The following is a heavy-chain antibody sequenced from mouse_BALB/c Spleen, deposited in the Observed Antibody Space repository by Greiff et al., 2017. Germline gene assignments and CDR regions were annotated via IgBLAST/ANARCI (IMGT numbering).Heavy chain of an antibody. Sequence: VKLMESGAELAKPGASVKMSCKASGYTFTSYWMHWVKQRPGQGLEWIGYINPSTGYTEYNQKFKDKATLTADKSSSTAYMQLSSLTSEDSAVYYCARWWLLNFDYWGQGTTLTVSS. CDR3: ARWWLLNFDY. CDR2: INPSTGYT. CDR1: GYTFTSYW. J-gene: IGHJ2*01. V-gene: IGHV1-7*01. D-gene: IGHD2-3*01.